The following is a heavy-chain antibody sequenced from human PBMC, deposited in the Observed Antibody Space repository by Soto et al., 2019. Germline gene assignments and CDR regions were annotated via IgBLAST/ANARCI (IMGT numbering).Heavy chain of an antibody. CDR3: ARAYPDISPAGPKSDP. J-gene: IGHJ5*02. D-gene: IGHD2-15*01. CDR2: IIPIFGTA. CDR1: GSTFSSYA. Sequence: SSVKVSWKDSGSTFSSYAISWVRQAPGQELEWMGGIIPIFGTANYAQKFQGRVTITADESTSTAYMELSSLRSEDTAVYYCARAYPDISPAGPKSDPWGQGTLVTVSS. V-gene: IGHV1-69*13.